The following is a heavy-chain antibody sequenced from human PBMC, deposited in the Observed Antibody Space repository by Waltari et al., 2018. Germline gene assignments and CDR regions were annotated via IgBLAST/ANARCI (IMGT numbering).Heavy chain of an antibody. V-gene: IGHV3-23*04. CDR3: AKEITAADAPYFFDY. D-gene: IGHD6-13*01. Sequence: EVQVVESGGGLVQPGGSLRLSCAASGFAFSNYAMTWVRQAPGNGLELVASISFGGGNTYDADSLKGRFTSSRDNSKNTLYLQMNSLTVADTAVYYCAKEITAADAPYFFDYWGRGTLVTVSS. J-gene: IGHJ4*02. CDR1: GFAFSNYA. CDR2: ISFGGGNT.